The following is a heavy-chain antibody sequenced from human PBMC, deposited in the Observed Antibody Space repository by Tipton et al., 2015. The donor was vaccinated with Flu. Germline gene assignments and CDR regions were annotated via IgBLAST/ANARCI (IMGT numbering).Heavy chain of an antibody. Sequence: LSLTCAASGFTVSNTYMSWVRQAPGKGLEWVSFINSGGNSFYADSVKGRFTISRDNSENTLYLHMNSLRTEDSAVYYCARESSAPYGSGTYYTLYYDFAMDVWGQGTTVTVSS. V-gene: IGHV3-66*02. CDR2: INSGGNS. D-gene: IGHD3-10*01. CDR3: ARESSAPYGSGTYYTLYYDFAMDV. CDR1: GFTVSNTY. J-gene: IGHJ6*02.